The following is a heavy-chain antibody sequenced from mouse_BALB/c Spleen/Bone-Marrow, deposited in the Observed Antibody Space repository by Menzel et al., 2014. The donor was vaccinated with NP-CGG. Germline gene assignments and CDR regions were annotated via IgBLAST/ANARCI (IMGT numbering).Heavy chain of an antibody. CDR1: GFTFSSYY. Sequence: EVHLVESGGGLVKLGGSLKLSCAASGFTFSSYYMSWVRQTPEKRLELVAAINSNGGSTYYPDTVKVRFTISRDNAKNTLYLQMSSLKSEDTALYYCARRGWDGYFDYWGQGTTLTVSS. D-gene: IGHD4-1*01. J-gene: IGHJ2*01. CDR3: ARRGWDGYFDY. CDR2: INSNGGST. V-gene: IGHV5-6-2*01.